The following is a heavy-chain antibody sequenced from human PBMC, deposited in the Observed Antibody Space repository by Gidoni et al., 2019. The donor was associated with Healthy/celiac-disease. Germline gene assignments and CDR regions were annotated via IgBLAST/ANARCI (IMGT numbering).Heavy chain of an antibody. Sequence: QVQLQESGPGLVKPSQTLSLTCTVSGGSISSGSYYWSWIRQPAGKGLEWIGRIYTSGSTNYNPSLKSRVTMSVDTSKNQFSLKLSSVTAADTAVYYCAREGWELLTSYNWFDPWGQGTLVTVSS. CDR1: GGSISSGSYY. J-gene: IGHJ5*02. D-gene: IGHD1-26*01. CDR3: AREGWELLTSYNWFDP. V-gene: IGHV4-61*02. CDR2: IYTSGST.